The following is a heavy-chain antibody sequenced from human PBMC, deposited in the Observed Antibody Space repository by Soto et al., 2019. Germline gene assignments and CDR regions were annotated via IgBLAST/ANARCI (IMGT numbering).Heavy chain of an antibody. CDR2: LWFDGSNE. Sequence: LRLSCAASGFPFSRYDMHWVRQAPGKGLEWVAVLWFDGSNEYYADSVQGRFTISRDNSKNTLYLQMDSLRAEDTAVYYCAKVLYASESFDSEEAPYGMDVWGQGTTVTVSS. D-gene: IGHD3-10*01. V-gene: IGHV3-33*06. CDR1: GFPFSRYD. CDR3: AKVLYASESFDSEEAPYGMDV. J-gene: IGHJ6*02.